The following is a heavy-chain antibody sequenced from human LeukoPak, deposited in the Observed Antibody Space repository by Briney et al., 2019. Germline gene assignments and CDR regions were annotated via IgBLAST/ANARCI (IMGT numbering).Heavy chain of an antibody. CDR1: GFTFSSYA. CDR2: ISSSSSYI. CDR3: ARDLFGSPPAG. Sequence: GGSLRLSCAASGFTFSSYAMSWVRQAPGKGLEWVSSISSSSSYIYYADSVKGRFTISRDNAKNSLYLQMNSLRAEDTAVYYCARDLFGSPPAGWGQGTLVTVSS. D-gene: IGHD2-21*01. V-gene: IGHV3-21*01. J-gene: IGHJ4*02.